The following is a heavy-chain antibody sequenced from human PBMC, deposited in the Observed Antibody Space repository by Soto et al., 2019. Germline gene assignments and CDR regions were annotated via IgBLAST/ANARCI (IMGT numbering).Heavy chain of an antibody. V-gene: IGHV2-5*02. CDR3: VQSRCGGDCLQSYSSHSYYGLDV. D-gene: IGHD2-21*02. Sequence: QITLKESGPPLVKPTQTLTLTCTFSGLLLSTTGVGVGWIRQPPGKALEWLALIYWEHDKRYSPSLKSRLTITKDTTKNHVVHTMTNMDPVATATYYCVQSRCGGDCLQSYSSHSYYGLDVWGQGTTVTVSS. CDR1: GLLLSTTGVG. CDR2: IYWEHDK. J-gene: IGHJ6*02.